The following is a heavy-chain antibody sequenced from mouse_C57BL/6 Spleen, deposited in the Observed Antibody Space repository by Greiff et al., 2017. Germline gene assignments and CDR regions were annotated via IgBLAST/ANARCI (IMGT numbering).Heavy chain of an antibody. Sequence: QVQLKQPGAELVRPGSSVKLSCKASGYTFTSYWMHWVKQRPIQGLEWIGNIDPSDSETHYNQKFKDKATLTVDKSSSTAYMQLSSLTSEDSAVYYCARKGGNYYAMDYWGQGTSVTVSS. V-gene: IGHV1-52*01. CDR1: GYTFTSYW. CDR2: IDPSDSET. D-gene: IGHD2-1*01. J-gene: IGHJ4*01. CDR3: ARKGGNYYAMDY.